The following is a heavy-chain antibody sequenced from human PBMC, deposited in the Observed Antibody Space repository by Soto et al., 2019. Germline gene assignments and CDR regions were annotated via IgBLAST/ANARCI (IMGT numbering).Heavy chain of an antibody. J-gene: IGHJ4*02. CDR1: GFTFSSYA. V-gene: IGHV3-23*01. CDR2: ISGSGGST. D-gene: IGHD6-19*01. Sequence: EVQLLESGGGLVQPGGSLRLSCAASGFTFSSYAMSWVRQAPGKGLEWVSAISGSGGSTYYADSVKGRFTISRDNSKNTLYLQMNSLRAEDTAVYYCAKDKIAVAGTEGFYLDYWGQGTLVTVSS. CDR3: AKDKIAVAGTEGFYLDY.